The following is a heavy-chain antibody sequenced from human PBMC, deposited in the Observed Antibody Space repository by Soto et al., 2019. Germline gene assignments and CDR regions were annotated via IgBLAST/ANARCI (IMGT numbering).Heavy chain of an antibody. D-gene: IGHD1-20*01. V-gene: IGHV3-23*01. CDR1: GFTFSNYA. Sequence: PGGSLRLSCAASGFTFSNYAMAWVRQAPGKGLEWVSSISGRGDRTYYADSVKGRFTISRDNSKNTLSLQMNRLRAEDTALYYCARGPYNDSSEWFDPWGQGTLVTVSS. CDR2: ISGRGDRT. J-gene: IGHJ5*02. CDR3: ARGPYNDSSEWFDP.